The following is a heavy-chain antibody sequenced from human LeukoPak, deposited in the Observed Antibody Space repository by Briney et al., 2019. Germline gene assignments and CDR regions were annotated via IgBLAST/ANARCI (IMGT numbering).Heavy chain of an antibody. Sequence: GGSLRLSCAASGFTFSSYDMHWVRQPTGKGLEWVTCIGILGDTFYLGSVKGRFTISRESAKNSLYLQMNSLRDGDTAVYYCARSVPGGRGWTGSIEFWGQGTLVTVSS. V-gene: IGHV3-13*01. D-gene: IGHD6-19*01. CDR2: IGILGDT. CDR1: GFTFSSYD. J-gene: IGHJ4*02. CDR3: ARSVPGGRGWTGSIEF.